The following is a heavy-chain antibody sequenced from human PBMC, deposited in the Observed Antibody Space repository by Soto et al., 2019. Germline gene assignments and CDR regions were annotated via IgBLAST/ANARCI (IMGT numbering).Heavy chain of an antibody. V-gene: IGHV4-59*01. CDR1: GGSISSYY. J-gene: IGHJ4*02. CDR3: ARDAPPEDY. Sequence: SETLSLTCTVSGGSISSYYWSWIRQPPGKGLEWIGYIYYSGSTNYNPSLKSRVTISVDTSKNQFSLKLSSVTAADTAVYYCARDAPPEDYRGQGTLVTVSS. CDR2: IYYSGST.